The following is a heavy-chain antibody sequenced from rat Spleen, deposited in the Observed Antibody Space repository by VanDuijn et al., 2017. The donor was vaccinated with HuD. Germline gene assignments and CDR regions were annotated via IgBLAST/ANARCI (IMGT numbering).Heavy chain of an antibody. J-gene: IGHJ2*01. V-gene: IGHV5-25*01. CDR1: GFTFSNYG. CDR3: AGGGGYYDGYYPSGY. Sequence: EVVVVGSGGGLVQPGRSMNLSCAASGFTFSNYGMAWVRRAPTKGLEWVASISTGGGNTYYRDSVKGRFTISRDNAKSTLYLQMDSLRSEDTATYYCAGGGGYYDGYYPSGYWGQGVMVTVSS. CDR2: ISTGGGNT. D-gene: IGHD1-12*03.